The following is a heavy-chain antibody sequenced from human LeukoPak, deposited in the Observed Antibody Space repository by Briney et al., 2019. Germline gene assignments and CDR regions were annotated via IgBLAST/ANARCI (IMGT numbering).Heavy chain of an antibody. CDR3: ARDDCRYGGSPHY. D-gene: IGHD1-26*01. V-gene: IGHV3-7*01. J-gene: IGHJ4*02. CDR2: IKQDGSEK. Sequence: GGSLRLSCEASGFTFRSYWMSWVRQAPGKGLEWVANIKQDGSEKYYVDSVKGRFTISRDNAKNSLHLQINSLRAEDTAVYYCARDDCRYGGSPHYWGQGTLVTVSS. CDR1: GFTFRSYW.